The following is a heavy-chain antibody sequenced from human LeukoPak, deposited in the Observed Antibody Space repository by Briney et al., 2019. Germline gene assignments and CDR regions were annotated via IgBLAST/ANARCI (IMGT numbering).Heavy chain of an antibody. Sequence: GRSLRLSCAGSGFTFSTYGIHWVRQAPGKGLEWVAVISYEESNKYYADSVKGRFTISRDNSKNTLYLQMNSLRAEDTAVYYCARAHCSGGSCYEVYYWGQGTLVTVSS. V-gene: IGHV3-30*03. CDR1: GFTFSTYG. J-gene: IGHJ4*02. CDR2: ISYEESNK. CDR3: ARAHCSGGSCYEVYY. D-gene: IGHD2-15*01.